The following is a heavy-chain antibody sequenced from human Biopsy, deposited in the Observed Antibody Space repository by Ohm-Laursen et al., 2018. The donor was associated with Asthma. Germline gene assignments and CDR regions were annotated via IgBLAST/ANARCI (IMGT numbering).Heavy chain of an antibody. V-gene: IGHV3-30*01. J-gene: IGHJ3*02. Sequence: SLRLSCTASGFSFSNFAIHWVRQAPGKGLEWVGVISKDASTQDYADSAKGRFAMARDNSKNTLDLQMNSLREEDTAVYYCVRDGTDDAFDIWGQGTVVSVSS. CDR1: GFSFSNFA. D-gene: IGHD1-1*01. CDR3: VRDGTDDAFDI. CDR2: ISKDASTQ.